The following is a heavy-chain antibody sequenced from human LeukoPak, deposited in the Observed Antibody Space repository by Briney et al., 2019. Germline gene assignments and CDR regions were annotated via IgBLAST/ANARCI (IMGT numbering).Heavy chain of an antibody. CDR2: IFPIFGTA. Sequence: SVKVSCKASGGTFSSYVISWVRQAPGQGLEWMGGIFPIFGTANYAQNFQGRVTITADKSTSTAYMELSSLRSEDTAVYYCARARELGYCSGGSCYSRYYFDYWGQGTLVTVSS. V-gene: IGHV1-69*06. CDR1: GGTFSSYV. J-gene: IGHJ4*02. CDR3: ARARELGYCSGGSCYSRYYFDY. D-gene: IGHD2-15*01.